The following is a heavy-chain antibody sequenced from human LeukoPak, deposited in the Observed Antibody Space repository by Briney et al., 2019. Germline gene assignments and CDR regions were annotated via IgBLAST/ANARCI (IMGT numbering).Heavy chain of an antibody. CDR3: ARDYYGPGSYYNTPAGFDI. D-gene: IGHD3-10*01. CDR2: ISYDGSNK. V-gene: IGHV3-30*04. J-gene: IGHJ3*02. Sequence: GRSLRLSCAASGFTFSSYAMHWVRQAPGKGLEWVAVISYDGSNKYYADSVKGRFTISRDNSKNTLYLQMNSLRAEDTAVYYCARDYYGPGSYYNTPAGFDIWGQGTMVTVSS. CDR1: GFTFSSYA.